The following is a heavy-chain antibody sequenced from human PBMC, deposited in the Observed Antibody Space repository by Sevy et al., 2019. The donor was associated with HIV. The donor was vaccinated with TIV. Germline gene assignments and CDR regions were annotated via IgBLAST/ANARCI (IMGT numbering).Heavy chain of an antibody. CDR1: GFTFPTYA. J-gene: IGHJ4*02. D-gene: IGHD3-22*01. CDR2: ISGSGGTR. CDR3: AKEGLITRNRWRIGS. Sequence: GGSLRLSCAASGFTFPTYAMSWVRQAPGKGLEWVSTISGSGGTRHYADSVKGRFTVYRDNFKITLFLQMNSLRAEDTAVYYCAKEGLITRNRWRIGSWGQGTLVTVSS. V-gene: IGHV3-23*01.